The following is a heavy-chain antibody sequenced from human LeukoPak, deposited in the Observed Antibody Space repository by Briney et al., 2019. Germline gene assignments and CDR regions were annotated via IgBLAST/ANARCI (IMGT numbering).Heavy chain of an antibody. V-gene: IGHV1-69*13. CDR1: GGTFSSYA. CDR2: IIPIFGTA. CDR3: ARAPYSSGGSTNYYYYYYMDV. J-gene: IGHJ6*03. Sequence: SVKVSCKASGGTFSSYAISWVRLAPGQGLEWMGGIIPIFGTANYAQKFQGRITITADESTSTAYMELSSLRSEDTAVYYCARAPYSSGGSTNYYYYYYMDVWGKGTTVTVSS. D-gene: IGHD6-19*01.